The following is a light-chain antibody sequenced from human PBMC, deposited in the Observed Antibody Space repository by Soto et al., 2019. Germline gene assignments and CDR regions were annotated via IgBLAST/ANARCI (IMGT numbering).Light chain of an antibody. CDR3: QQRCNWPPVT. Sequence: EIVLTQSPGTLSLSPGERATLSCRASQSVSSSFLAWYQQKPGQAPRLLIYAASRRATGIPDRFSGSGSGTDFTLTISSLEPEDFAIYYCQQRCNWPPVTFGGGTKVDIK. CDR1: QSVSSSF. J-gene: IGKJ4*01. V-gene: IGKV3D-20*02. CDR2: AAS.